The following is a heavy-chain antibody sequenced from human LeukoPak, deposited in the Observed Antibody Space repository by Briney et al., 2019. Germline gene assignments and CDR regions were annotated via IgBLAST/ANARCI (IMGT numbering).Heavy chain of an antibody. J-gene: IGHJ4*02. Sequence: SETLSLTCAVSGGSISISNSNWWSWVRQPPGKGLEWIGEISHSGSTNYNPSLKSRVTISVDKSKNQFSLKLSSVTAAGTAVYYCAREGPYSSAWYYFDYWGQGTLVTVSS. CDR2: ISHSGST. CDR1: GGSISISNSNW. CDR3: AREGPYSSAWYYFDY. D-gene: IGHD6-19*01. V-gene: IGHV4-4*02.